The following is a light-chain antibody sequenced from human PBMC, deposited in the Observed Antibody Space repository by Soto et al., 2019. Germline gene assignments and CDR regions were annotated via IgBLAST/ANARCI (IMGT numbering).Light chain of an antibody. CDR1: SSDVGGYNY. J-gene: IGLJ2*01. Sequence: QSALTQPPSASGSPGQSVTISCTGTSSDVGGYNYVSWYQQHPGKAPKLMIYEVSKRPSGVPDRFSGSKSDNTASLTVSGPQAEEEADYYCSSYVGSNNLLFGGGTKLPAL. CDR3: SSYVGSNNLL. CDR2: EVS. V-gene: IGLV2-8*01.